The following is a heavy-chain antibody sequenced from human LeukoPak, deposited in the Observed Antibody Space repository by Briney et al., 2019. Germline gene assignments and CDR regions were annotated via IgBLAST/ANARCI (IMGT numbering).Heavy chain of an antibody. J-gene: IGHJ4*02. Sequence: GGSLRLSCAASGFTFSDYYMSWIRQAPGKGLEWVSAISGSGGSTYYADSVKGRFTISRDNSKNTLYLQMNSLRAEDTAVYYCAKVKGYSSSWYSVYYFDYWGQGTLVTVSS. CDR1: GFTFSDYY. V-gene: IGHV3-23*01. CDR2: ISGSGGST. D-gene: IGHD6-13*01. CDR3: AKVKGYSSSWYSVYYFDY.